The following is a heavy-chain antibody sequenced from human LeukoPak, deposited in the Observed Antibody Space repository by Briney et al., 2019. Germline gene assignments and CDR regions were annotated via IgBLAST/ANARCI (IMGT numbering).Heavy chain of an antibody. Sequence: GGSLRLSCAASGFTFSSYSMNWVRHAPGKGLEWVSSISASINYIYYSDSVKGRFTISRDNAKNSLYLQMNSLRAEDTAVYYCARDAYGDYSFDYWGQGTLVTVSS. CDR3: ARDAYGDYSFDY. D-gene: IGHD4-17*01. CDR1: GFTFSSYS. CDR2: ISASINYI. V-gene: IGHV3-21*01. J-gene: IGHJ4*02.